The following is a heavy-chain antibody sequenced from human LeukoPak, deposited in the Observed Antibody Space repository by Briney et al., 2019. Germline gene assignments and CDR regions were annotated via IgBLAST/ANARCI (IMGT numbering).Heavy chain of an antibody. V-gene: IGHV1-69-2*01. J-gene: IGHJ4*02. CDR3: ATSVLLEPYYFDY. CDR1: GGTFSSYA. Sequence: ASVKVSCKASGGTFSSYAISWVRQAPGQGLEWMGLVDPEDGETIYAEKVQGRVTITADTSTETAYMELSSLRSEDTAVYYCATSVLLEPYYFDYWGQGNLVTVSS. CDR2: VDPEDGET. D-gene: IGHD1-20*01.